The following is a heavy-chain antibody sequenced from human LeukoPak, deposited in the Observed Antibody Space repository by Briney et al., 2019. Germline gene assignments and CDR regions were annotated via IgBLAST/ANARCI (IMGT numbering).Heavy chain of an antibody. J-gene: IGHJ4*02. CDR2: ISSSGGTT. V-gene: IGHV3-23*01. D-gene: IGHD1-26*01. Sequence: GGSLRLSCAASGFTFSSDAMRWVRQAPGKGLEWVSAISSSGGTTYYADSVRGRFVISRDSSKNTLYLQMNSLRVEDTAVYYCAKGGAQVGGQGTLVTVSS. CDR1: GFTFSSDA. CDR3: AKGGAQV.